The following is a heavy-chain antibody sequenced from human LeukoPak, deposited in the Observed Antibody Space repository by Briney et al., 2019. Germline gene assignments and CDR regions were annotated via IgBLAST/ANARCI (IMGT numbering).Heavy chain of an antibody. CDR2: ISGSGGST. Sequence: GGSLTLSCAASGFTFSSYTMSWVRQAPGKGLEGVSAISGSGGSTYYADSVKGRFTISRDNSKNTLYLQMNSLRAEDTAVYYCAKDRPSPRGAFDYWGQGTLVTVSS. D-gene: IGHD6-6*01. CDR1: GFTFSSYT. V-gene: IGHV3-23*01. J-gene: IGHJ4*02. CDR3: AKDRPSPRGAFDY.